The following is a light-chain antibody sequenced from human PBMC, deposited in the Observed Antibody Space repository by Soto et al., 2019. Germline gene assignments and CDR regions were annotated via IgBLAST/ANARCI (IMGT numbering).Light chain of an antibody. CDR3: SSYAGSYTYV. CDR2: DVN. V-gene: IGLV2-11*01. J-gene: IGLJ1*01. CDR1: SSDVGGYNY. Sequence: QSVLTQPRSVSGSPGQSVTLSCTGTSSDVGGYNYVSWYQHHPGKVPKLMIYDVNKRPSGVPDRFSGSKSGNTASLTISGLQAEDEADYYCSSYAGSYTYVLGTGTKVTVL.